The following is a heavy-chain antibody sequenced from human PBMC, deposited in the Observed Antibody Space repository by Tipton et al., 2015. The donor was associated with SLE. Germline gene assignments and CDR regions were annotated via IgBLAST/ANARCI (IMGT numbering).Heavy chain of an antibody. CDR3: ARRTGDLSDAFDI. Sequence: QLVQSGAEVKKPGSSVKVSCTASGGTFGSDTISWVRQAPGQGLEWMGRITPILGVTHYAQRFQGRFTISASTSTAYMDLASLRFEDTAMYYCARRTGDLSDAFDIWGQGILVTVSS. V-gene: IGHV1-69*09. CDR1: GGTFGSDT. CDR2: ITPILGVT. D-gene: IGHD7-27*01. J-gene: IGHJ3*02.